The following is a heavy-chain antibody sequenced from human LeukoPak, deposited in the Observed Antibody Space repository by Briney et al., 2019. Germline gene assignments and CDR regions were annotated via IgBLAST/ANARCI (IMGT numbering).Heavy chain of an antibody. CDR2: IKYDGSET. V-gene: IGHV3-7*01. CDR3: ARDPAAADH. Sequence: PGGSLRLSCAASGFTFSGYWMSWFRQAPGKGLEWVANIKYDGSETHYVDSVKSRFTISRDNAKDSLFLQMHSLRVEDTAMYYCARDPAAADHWGQGALVIVSS. J-gene: IGHJ4*02. CDR1: GFTFSGYW. D-gene: IGHD6-13*01.